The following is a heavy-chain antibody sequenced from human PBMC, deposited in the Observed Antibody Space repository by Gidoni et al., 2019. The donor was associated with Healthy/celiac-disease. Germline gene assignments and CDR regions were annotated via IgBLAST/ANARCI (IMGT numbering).Heavy chain of an antibody. CDR3: ATTGRRGYYDSSGYSPQDY. J-gene: IGHJ4*02. V-gene: IGHV1-24*01. D-gene: IGHD3-22*01. CDR2: FDPEDGET. CDR1: GSTLTESS. Sequence: QVQLVQSGAEVEKPGPTVKVSCKASGSTLTESSTHWVRQAPGKGVEWMGGFDPEDGETIYAQKFQGRVTMTEDTSTDTAYMELSRLRSEDTAVYYCATTGRRGYYDSSGYSPQDYWGQGTLITVSS.